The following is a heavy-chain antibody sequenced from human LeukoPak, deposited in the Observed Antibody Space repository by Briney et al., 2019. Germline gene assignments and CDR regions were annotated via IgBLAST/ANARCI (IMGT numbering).Heavy chain of an antibody. CDR2: IYYSGST. J-gene: IGHJ3*02. CDR1: GGSISSYY. CDR3: ARVNRALPADAFDI. Sequence: PSETLSLTCTVSGGSISSYYWSWIRQPPGKGLEWIGYIYYSGSTNYNPSLKSRVTISVDTSKNQFSLKPSSVTAADTAVYYCARVNRALPADAFDIWGQGTMVTVSS. V-gene: IGHV4-59*01.